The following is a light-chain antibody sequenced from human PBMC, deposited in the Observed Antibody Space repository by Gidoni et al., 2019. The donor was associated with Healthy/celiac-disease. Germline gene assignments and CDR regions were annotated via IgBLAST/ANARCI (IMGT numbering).Light chain of an antibody. V-gene: IGKV1-12*01. Sequence: DIQLTQSPSSVSASVGDRVTITCRASQGISSWLAWYQQKPGKAPKLLIYAASSLQSGVPSRFSGSGSGKGFTLTSSSLQPGDFANYYCQQAHIFPFTFXGXTKVEIK. CDR1: QGISSW. CDR2: AAS. CDR3: QQAHIFPFT. J-gene: IGKJ4*01.